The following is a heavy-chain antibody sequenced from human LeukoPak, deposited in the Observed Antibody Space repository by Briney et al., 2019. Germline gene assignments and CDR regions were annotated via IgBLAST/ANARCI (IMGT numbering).Heavy chain of an antibody. Sequence: GGSLRLSCAPSGFTFSSYAMSWVRQAPGKGLEWVSGISSGGSGIYYADSVKGRFTISRDNSKNTLNLQMNSLRVEDTAVYYCAKDFYYDSSGYWAYYFDYWGQGTLVTVSS. CDR3: AKDFYYDSSGYWAYYFDY. J-gene: IGHJ4*02. CDR1: GFTFSSYA. D-gene: IGHD3-22*01. V-gene: IGHV3-23*03. CDR2: ISSGGSGI.